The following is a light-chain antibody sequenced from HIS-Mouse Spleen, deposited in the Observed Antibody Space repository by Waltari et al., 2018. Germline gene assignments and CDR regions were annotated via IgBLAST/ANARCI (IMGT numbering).Light chain of an antibody. Sequence: DIQMTQSPSTLSASVGDRVTITFRANQTISSWLAWYQQKPGKAPKLLIYKASSLESGVPSRFSGSGSGTEFTLTISSLQPDDCATYYCQQYNSYIFTFGPGTKVDIK. CDR1: QTISSW. CDR3: QQYNSYIFT. J-gene: IGKJ3*01. V-gene: IGKV1-5*03. CDR2: KAS.